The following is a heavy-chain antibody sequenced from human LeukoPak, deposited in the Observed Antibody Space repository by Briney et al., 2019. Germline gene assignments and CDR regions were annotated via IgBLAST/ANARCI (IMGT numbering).Heavy chain of an antibody. Sequence: PGGSLRLSCAASGFTFSSYGMHWVRQAPGKGLEWVAVIWYDGSNKYYADSVKGRFTISRDNSKNTLYLQMNSLRAEDTAVYYCARGYCSGGSCYRQDTYYYYGMDVWGQGTTVTVSS. CDR2: IWYDGSNK. J-gene: IGHJ6*02. D-gene: IGHD2-15*01. CDR1: GFTFSSYG. V-gene: IGHV3-33*01. CDR3: ARGYCSGGSCYRQDTYYYYGMDV.